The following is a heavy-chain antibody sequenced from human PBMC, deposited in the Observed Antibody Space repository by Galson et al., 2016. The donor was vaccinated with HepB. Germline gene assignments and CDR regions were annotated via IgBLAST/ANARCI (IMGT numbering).Heavy chain of an antibody. CDR2: ISGSGDNT. J-gene: IGHJ3*02. Sequence: SLRLSCAASGFTFGNYAMSWVRQAPGKGLEWVSAISGSGDNTYHADPVKGRFTISRDNSNNTLSLQMNRLRAEDTALYYCSKDGGRGGGSAFDIWGQGTMVTVSA. CDR1: GFTFGNYA. D-gene: IGHD3-10*01. V-gene: IGHV3-23*01. CDR3: SKDGGRGGGSAFDI.